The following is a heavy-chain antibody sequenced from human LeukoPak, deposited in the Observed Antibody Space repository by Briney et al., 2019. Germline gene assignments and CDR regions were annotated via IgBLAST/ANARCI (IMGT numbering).Heavy chain of an antibody. CDR2: ISGSGGST. V-gene: IGHV3-23*01. Sequence: GGSLRLSCAASGFTFSSYSMNWVRQAPGKGLEWASAISGSGGSTYYADSVKGRFTISRDNSKNTLYLQMNSLRAEDTAVYYCAKGDCSSTSCYTVDYWGQGTLVTVSS. CDR3: AKGDCSSTSCYTVDY. J-gene: IGHJ4*02. CDR1: GFTFSSYS. D-gene: IGHD2-2*02.